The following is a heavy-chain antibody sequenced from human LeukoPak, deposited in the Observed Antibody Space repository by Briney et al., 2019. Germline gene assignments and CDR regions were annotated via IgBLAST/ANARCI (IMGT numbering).Heavy chain of an antibody. CDR1: GFTFSNYT. V-gene: IGHV3-30*04. D-gene: IGHD3-3*01. J-gene: IGHJ4*02. Sequence: GGSLRLSCAASGFTFSNYTMHWVRQAPGKGLEWVTVISYDGNDEYYADSVKGRFTISRDNSKNTLYLQMNSLRAEDTAVYYCVADGPYYDFWSGYYPPDFDYWGQGTLVTVSS. CDR2: ISYDGNDE. CDR3: VADGPYYDFWSGYYPPDFDY.